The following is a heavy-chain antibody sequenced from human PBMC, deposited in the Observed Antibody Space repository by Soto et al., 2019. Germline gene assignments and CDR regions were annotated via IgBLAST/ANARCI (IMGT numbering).Heavy chain of an antibody. CDR1: GFTFSSYG. CDR3: AKDSDREYFQH. CDR2: ISASDGGA. J-gene: IGHJ1*01. D-gene: IGHD3-10*01. V-gene: IGHV3-23*01. Sequence: GGSLRLSCAASGFTFSSYGMSWVRQAPEKGLEWVLGISASDGGAYYADSVKGRFTISRDNSENTLYLQMNSLRVEDTAVYYCAKDSDREYFQHWGQGTLVTVSS.